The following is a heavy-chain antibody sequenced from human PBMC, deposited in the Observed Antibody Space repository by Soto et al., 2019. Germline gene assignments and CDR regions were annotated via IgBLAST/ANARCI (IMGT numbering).Heavy chain of an antibody. Sequence: EVQLVESGGGLVQPGGSLRLSCAASGFTFSNYEMNWVRQAPGKGLEWVSYISSSGSTIYYADSVKGRFTISRDNAKNSLYLQMNSLRVEDTAVYYCATGWHARYYGMDVWGQGTTVPVSS. D-gene: IGHD6-19*01. CDR1: GFTFSNYE. V-gene: IGHV3-48*03. CDR3: ATGWHARYYGMDV. CDR2: ISSSGSTI. J-gene: IGHJ6*02.